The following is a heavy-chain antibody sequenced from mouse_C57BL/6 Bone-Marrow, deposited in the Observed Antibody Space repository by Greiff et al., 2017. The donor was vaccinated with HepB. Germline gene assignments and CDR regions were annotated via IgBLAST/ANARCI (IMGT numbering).Heavy chain of an antibody. Sequence: EVMLVESGGGLVQPGGSLKLSCAASGFTFSDYYMYWVRQTPEKRLEWVAYISNGGGSTYYPDTVKGRFTISRDNAKNTLYLRMSRLKSEDTAMYYCARHDYDWFAYWGQGTLVTVSA. D-gene: IGHD2-4*01. CDR3: ARHDYDWFAY. CDR2: ISNGGGST. J-gene: IGHJ3*01. V-gene: IGHV5-12*01. CDR1: GFTFSDYY.